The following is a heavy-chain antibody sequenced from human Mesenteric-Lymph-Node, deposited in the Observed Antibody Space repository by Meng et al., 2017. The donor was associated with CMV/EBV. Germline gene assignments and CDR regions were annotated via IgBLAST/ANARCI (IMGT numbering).Heavy chain of an antibody. D-gene: IGHD6-19*01. J-gene: IGHJ4*02. CDR1: GFTFSDNY. CDR3: ARDRRGLVAGSQNFDY. CDR2: ISDDSRFI. Sequence: GFTFSDNYMSWLRQAPGKGLEWISYISDDSRFINYADSVKGRFTISRDNARNSLYLQLNDLRADDTALYYCARDRRGLVAGSQNFDYWGQGTLVTVSS. V-gene: IGHV3-11*06.